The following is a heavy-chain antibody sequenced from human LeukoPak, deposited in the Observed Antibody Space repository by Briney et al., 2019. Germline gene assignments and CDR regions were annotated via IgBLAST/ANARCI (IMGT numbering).Heavy chain of an antibody. CDR1: GGSISSSSHY. CDR2: ISNSGST. CDR3: ARAYRSSWYANWFDP. D-gene: IGHD6-13*01. Sequence: SETLSLTCTVSGGSISSSSHYWGWIRQPPGKGLEWIGSISNSGSTYYNPSLKSRVTISVDTSNNQFSLKLSSVTAADTAVYFCARAYRSSWYANWFDPWGQGTLVTVSS. V-gene: IGHV4-39*07. J-gene: IGHJ5*02.